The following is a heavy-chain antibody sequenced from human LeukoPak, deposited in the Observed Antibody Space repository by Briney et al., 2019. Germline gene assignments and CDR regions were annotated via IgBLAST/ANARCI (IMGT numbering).Heavy chain of an antibody. D-gene: IGHD6-13*01. CDR3: ARVGIAAAGSVDYWFGR. Sequence: GASVKVSCKASGYTFTGYYMHWVRQPPGQGLEWMGWINPNSGGTNYAQKFQGRVTMTRDTSISTAYMELSRLRSDDTAVYYCARVGIAAAGSVDYWFGRWGQVILVTV. CDR1: GYTFTGYY. J-gene: IGHJ5*02. V-gene: IGHV1-2*02. CDR2: INPNSGGT.